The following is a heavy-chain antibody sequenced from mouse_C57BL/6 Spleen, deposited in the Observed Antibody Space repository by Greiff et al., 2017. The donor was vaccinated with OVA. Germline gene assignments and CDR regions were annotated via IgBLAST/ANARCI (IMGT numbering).Heavy chain of an antibody. V-gene: IGHV1-50*01. CDR1: GYTFTSYW. J-gene: IGHJ2*01. Sequence: VQLQQPGAELVKPGASVKLSCKASGYTFTSYWMQWVKQRPGQGLEWIGEIDPSDSSTNYNQKFKGKATLTVDTSSSTAYMQLSSLTSEDAAVYYCARDFQLVDYWGQGTTLTGSS. CDR3: ARDFQLVDY. CDR2: IDPSDSST. D-gene: IGHD4-1*02.